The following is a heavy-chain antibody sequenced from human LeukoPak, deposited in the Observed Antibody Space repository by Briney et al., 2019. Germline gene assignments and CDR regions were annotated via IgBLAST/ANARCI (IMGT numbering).Heavy chain of an antibody. Sequence: AGGSLRLSCAASGFTFSSYSMNWFRQAPGKGLEWVSYISRSSSTIYYADSVKGRFTTSRDNAKNSLYLQMNSLRAEDTAVYYCARQGVDYYDTSGYWVFDYWGQGALVTVSS. D-gene: IGHD3-22*01. V-gene: IGHV3-48*01. CDR2: ISRSSSTI. CDR3: ARQGVDYYDTSGYWVFDY. CDR1: GFTFSSYS. J-gene: IGHJ4*02.